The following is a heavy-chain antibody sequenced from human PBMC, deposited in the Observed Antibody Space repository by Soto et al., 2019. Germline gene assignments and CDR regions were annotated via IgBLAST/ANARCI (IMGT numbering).Heavy chain of an antibody. CDR2: TYYRSKWYN. J-gene: IGHJ6*02. V-gene: IGHV6-1*01. CDR3: ARDGYSGYDPASYYYYYGMDV. Sequence: SQTLSLTCAISGDSVSSNSAAWNWIRQSPSRGLEWLGRTYYRSKWYNDYAVSVKSRITINPDTSKNHFSLQLNSVTPEDTAVYYCARDGYSGYDPASYYYYYGMDVWGQGTTVTVSS. CDR1: GDSVSSNSAA. D-gene: IGHD5-12*01.